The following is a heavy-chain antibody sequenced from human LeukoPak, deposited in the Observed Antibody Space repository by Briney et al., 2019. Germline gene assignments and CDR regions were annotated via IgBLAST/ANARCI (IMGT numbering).Heavy chain of an antibody. Sequence: PGGSLRLSCAASGFTFSSYGMHWVRQAPGKELEWVAFIRYDGSNKYYADSVKGRFTISRDNSKNTLYLQMNSLRAEDTAVYYCAKDPVPAEYYYYYYMDVWGKGTTVTVSS. J-gene: IGHJ6*03. CDR2: IRYDGSNK. CDR1: GFTFSSYG. CDR3: AKDPVPAEYYYYYYMDV. V-gene: IGHV3-30*02.